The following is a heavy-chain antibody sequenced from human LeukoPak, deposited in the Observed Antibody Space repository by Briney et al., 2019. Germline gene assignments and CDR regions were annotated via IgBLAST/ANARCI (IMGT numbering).Heavy chain of an antibody. Sequence: PGGSLRLSCAASRFAFSTHVMKWVRQAPGSGLEWVSSIRHSDSNTYYADSVMGRFTISRDNSKNTLYLQMNSLSAEDTAVYYCAKRGNPTVGHHYLDVWGKGTTVSVSS. CDR2: IRHSDSNT. J-gene: IGHJ6*03. D-gene: IGHD1-1*01. CDR1: RFAFSTHV. CDR3: AKRGNPTVGHHYLDV. V-gene: IGHV3-23*05.